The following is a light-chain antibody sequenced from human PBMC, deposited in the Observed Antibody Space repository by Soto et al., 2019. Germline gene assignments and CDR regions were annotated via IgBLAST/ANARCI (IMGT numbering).Light chain of an antibody. CDR1: QSISDT. J-gene: IGKJ1*01. Sequence: IVMTQSPATLSVSPGGRATPSCRASQSISDTLAWYQQKPGQAPRLLIHGASTRAPGFPARFSGSGSGTDFTLTISSLQSEDFAVYYCQQYNNWPWTFGQGTKVDIK. CDR3: QQYNNWPWT. V-gene: IGKV3-15*01. CDR2: GAS.